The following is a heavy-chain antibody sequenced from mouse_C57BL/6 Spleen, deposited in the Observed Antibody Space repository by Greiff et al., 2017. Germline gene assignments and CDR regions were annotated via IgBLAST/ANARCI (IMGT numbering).Heavy chain of an antibody. Sequence: VQLQQSGAELARPGASVKLSCKASGYTFTSYGISWVKQRTGQGLEWIGEIYPRSGNTYYNEKFKGKATLTADKSSSTAYMELRSLTSEDSAVYFCAREEISITTVVADYWGQGTTLTVSS. J-gene: IGHJ2*01. CDR3: AREEISITTVVADY. CDR1: GYTFTSYG. V-gene: IGHV1-81*01. D-gene: IGHD1-1*01. CDR2: IYPRSGNT.